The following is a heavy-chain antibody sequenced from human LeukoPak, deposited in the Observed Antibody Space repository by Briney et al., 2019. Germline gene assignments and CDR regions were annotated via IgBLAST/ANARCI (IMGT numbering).Heavy chain of an antibody. CDR3: ANREN. D-gene: IGHD5-24*01. J-gene: IGHJ4*02. Sequence: GGSLRLSCAASGFTFSSSPMHWLRQAPGQGLEWVAVLSYDGSIKSYADSVKGRFTISRDNAKNSLYLQMNSLRDEDTAVYYCANRENWGQGTLVTVSS. CDR1: GFTFSSSP. V-gene: IGHV3-30-3*01. CDR2: LSYDGSIK.